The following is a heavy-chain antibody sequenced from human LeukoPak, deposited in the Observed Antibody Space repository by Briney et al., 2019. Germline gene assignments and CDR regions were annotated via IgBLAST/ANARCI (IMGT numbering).Heavy chain of an antibody. CDR3: ARDVAHGSGSYYPYFDY. J-gene: IGHJ4*02. CDR1: GYTFTSYD. Sequence: ASVKVSCKASGYTFTSYDINWVRQATGQGLEWMGWMNPNSGNTGYAQKFQGRVTITRNTSISTAYMELSRLRSDDTAVYYCARDVAHGSGSYYPYFDYWGQGTLVTVSS. D-gene: IGHD3-10*01. V-gene: IGHV1-8*03. CDR2: MNPNSGNT.